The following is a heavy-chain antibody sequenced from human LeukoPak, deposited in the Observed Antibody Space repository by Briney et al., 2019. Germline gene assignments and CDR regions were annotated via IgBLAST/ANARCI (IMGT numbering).Heavy chain of an antibody. CDR2: IYYSGST. CDR3: ARGGDGDYGIYCYYYMDV. D-gene: IGHD4-17*01. V-gene: IGHV4-59*01. CDR1: GGSISSYY. Sequence: SETLSLTCTVSGGSISSYYWSWIRQPPGKGLEWIGYIYYSGSTNYNPSLKSRVTISVDTSKNQFSLKLSSVTAADTAVYYCARGGDGDYGIYCYYYMDVWGKGTTVTVSS. J-gene: IGHJ6*03.